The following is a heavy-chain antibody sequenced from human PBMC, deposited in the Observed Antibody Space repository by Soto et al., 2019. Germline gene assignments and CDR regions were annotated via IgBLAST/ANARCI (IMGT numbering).Heavy chain of an antibody. CDR2: IFYSGST. V-gene: IGHV4-59*08. CDR3: ARRYSSSSDY. CDR1: GGSISSYY. Sequence: VQLQESGPGLVKPSETLSLTCTVSGGSISSYYWSWIRQPPGKGLEWIGYIFYSGSTNYNPSLKSRVTISVDTSKNQFSLKLSSVTAADTAVYYCARRYSSSSDYWGQGTLDTVSS. J-gene: IGHJ4*02. D-gene: IGHD6-13*01.